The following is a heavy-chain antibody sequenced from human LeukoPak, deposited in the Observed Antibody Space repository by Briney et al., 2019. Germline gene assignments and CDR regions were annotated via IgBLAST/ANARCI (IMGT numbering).Heavy chain of an antibody. Sequence: ASVKVSCKASGYTFTSYYMHWVRQAPGQGLEWMGIINPSGGSTSYAQKFQGRVTMTRDMSTSTVYMELSSLRSEDTAVYYCARIPRNDYGDYIFDYWGQGTLVTVSS. V-gene: IGHV1-46*01. CDR3: ARIPRNDYGDYIFDY. D-gene: IGHD4-17*01. CDR2: INPSGGST. CDR1: GYTFTSYY. J-gene: IGHJ4*02.